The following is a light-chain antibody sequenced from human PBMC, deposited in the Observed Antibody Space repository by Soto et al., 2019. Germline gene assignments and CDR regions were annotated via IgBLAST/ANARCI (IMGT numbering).Light chain of an antibody. CDR1: SSDAGGYFY. Sequence: QSVLTQPRSVSGSPGQSVTISCTGSSSDAGGYFYVSWYQQTPGKGPKLILYDVSKRPSGVPDRFSGSKSGRTASLTISGLQAEDEADYYCCSYADRNTYVFGTVTKLTVL. J-gene: IGLJ1*01. V-gene: IGLV2-11*01. CDR2: DVS. CDR3: CSYADRNTYV.